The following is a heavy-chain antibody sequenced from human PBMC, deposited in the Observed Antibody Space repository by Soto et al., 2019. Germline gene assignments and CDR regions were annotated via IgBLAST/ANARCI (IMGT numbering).Heavy chain of an antibody. CDR1: GLPFSSYA. Sequence: GGSLRLSCAASGLPFSSYARNWVRPTPGKGLEWVSGISATGAKTYSADSVKGRFTTSRDNSKDTVYLEMNNLRAEDTAVYYCTKSRSAMVYYFDFWGLGALVTVSS. CDR3: TKSRSAMVYYFDF. V-gene: IGHV3-23*01. CDR2: ISATGAKT. J-gene: IGHJ4*02. D-gene: IGHD1-20*01.